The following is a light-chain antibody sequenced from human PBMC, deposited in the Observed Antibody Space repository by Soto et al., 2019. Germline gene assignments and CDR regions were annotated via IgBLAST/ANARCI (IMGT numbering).Light chain of an antibody. CDR2: RIS. CDR1: QSLVHSNGDTY. V-gene: IGKV2-24*01. CDR3: LQATPFPWT. J-gene: IGKJ1*01. Sequence: DIVMTQSPLSSPVTLGQPDSISCRSSQSLVHSNGDTYLSWLHQRPGQPPRLLIRRISNRVSGVPDGFSGSGAGTEFTLKISRVEAEDVGIYYCLQATPFPWTFGQGTKVDIK.